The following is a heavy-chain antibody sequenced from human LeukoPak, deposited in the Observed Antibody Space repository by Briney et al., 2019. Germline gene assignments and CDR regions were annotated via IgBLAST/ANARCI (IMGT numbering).Heavy chain of an antibody. J-gene: IGHJ3*02. CDR2: IKQDGSEK. CDR1: GFTFSSYW. D-gene: IGHD5-12*01. Sequence: PGGSLRLSCAASGFTFSSYWMSWVRQAPGKGLEWVANIKQDGSEKYYVDSVKGRFTISRDNAKNSLYLQMNSLRAEDTAVYYCARVFLVATIEGGAFDIWGQGTMVTVSS. V-gene: IGHV3-7*04. CDR3: ARVFLVATIEGGAFDI.